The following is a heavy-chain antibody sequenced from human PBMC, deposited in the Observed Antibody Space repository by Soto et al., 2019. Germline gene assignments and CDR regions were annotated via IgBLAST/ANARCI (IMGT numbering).Heavy chain of an antibody. J-gene: IGHJ6*02. CDR2: IYYSGST. V-gene: IGHV4-59*01. D-gene: IGHD6-13*01. Sequence: SETLSLTCTVSGGSISGSYGNWIRQPPGKGLEWIGYIYYSGSTNYNPSLKSRVTISVDTSKNQFSLKLSSVTAADTAVYYCAREGVSSSWYNYYGMDVWGQGTTVTVSS. CDR3: AREGVSSSWYNYYGMDV. CDR1: GGSISGSY.